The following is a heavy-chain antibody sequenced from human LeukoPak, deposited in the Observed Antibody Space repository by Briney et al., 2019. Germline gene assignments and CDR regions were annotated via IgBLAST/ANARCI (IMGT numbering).Heavy chain of an antibody. V-gene: IGHV3-20*04. D-gene: IGHD5-12*01. Sequence: PGGSLRLSCAASGFTFDDYGMSWVRQAPGKGLEWVSGINWNGGSTGYADSVKGRFTISRDNAKNSLYLQMNSLRAEDTAVYYCAKNPYEYYFDYWGQGTLVTVSS. CDR3: AKNPYEYYFDY. CDR1: GFTFDDYG. J-gene: IGHJ4*02. CDR2: INWNGGST.